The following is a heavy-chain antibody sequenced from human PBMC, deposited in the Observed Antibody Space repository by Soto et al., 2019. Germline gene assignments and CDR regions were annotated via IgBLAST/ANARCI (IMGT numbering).Heavy chain of an antibody. D-gene: IGHD3-10*01. V-gene: IGHV3-23*01. CDR1: GFTFSNHA. CDR2: ISSSGGTT. CDR3: AKDVTDVPMVERATYGLDV. Sequence: EVQLLESGGGLVQPGGSLRLSCTASGFTFSNHALSWVRQPPGKGLEWISAISSSGGTTFYAASVRGRFTISRDNSKNTLSLQMNSLRAEDTAIYYCAKDVTDVPMVERATYGLDVWGQGTTVSVSS. J-gene: IGHJ6*02.